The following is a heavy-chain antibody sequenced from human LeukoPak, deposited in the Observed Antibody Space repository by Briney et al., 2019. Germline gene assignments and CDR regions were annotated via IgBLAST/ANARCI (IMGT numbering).Heavy chain of an antibody. CDR3: ARVYSDGYNSYFDY. J-gene: IGHJ4*02. CDR1: GFTFSDYY. D-gene: IGHD5-24*01. V-gene: IGHV3-11*05. Sequence: GGSLRLSCAASGFTFSDYYMSWIREAPGKGLEWVSYISSSSGYTNYADSVKGRFTISRDNAKNSLYLQMNSLRAEDTAVYYCARVYSDGYNSYFDYWGQATLVSVSS. CDR2: ISSSSGYT.